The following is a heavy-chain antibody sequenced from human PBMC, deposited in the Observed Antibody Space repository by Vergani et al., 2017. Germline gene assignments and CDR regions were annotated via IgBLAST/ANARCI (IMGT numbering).Heavy chain of an antibody. CDR3: ARDLRLLYNRFDP. V-gene: IGHV3-72*01. CDR2: TRNKANSYTT. J-gene: IGHJ5*02. Sequence: EVQLVESGGGLVQPGGSLRLSCAASGFTFSDHYMDWVRQAPGKGLEWVGRTRNKANSYTTEYAASVKGRFTISRDDSKNSLYLQMNSLKIEDTAVYYCARDLRLLYNRFDPWGQGTLVTVSS. CDR1: GFTFSDHY. D-gene: IGHD1-14*01.